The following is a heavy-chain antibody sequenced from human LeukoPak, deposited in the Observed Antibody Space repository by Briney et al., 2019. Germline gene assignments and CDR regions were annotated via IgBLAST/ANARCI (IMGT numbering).Heavy chain of an antibody. CDR3: ARKANYMAEFDY. D-gene: IGHD1-7*01. V-gene: IGHV4-59*01. CDR2: IYYSGST. J-gene: IGHJ4*02. CDR1: GGSISSYY. Sequence: TSETLSLTCTVSGGSISSYYWSWIRQPPGKRLEWIGYIYYSGSTNYNPSLKSRVTISVDTSKNQFSLKLSSVTAADTAVYYCARKANYMAEFDYWGQGTLVTVSS.